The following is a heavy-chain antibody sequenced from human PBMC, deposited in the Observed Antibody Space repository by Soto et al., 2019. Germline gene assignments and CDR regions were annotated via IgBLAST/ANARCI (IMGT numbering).Heavy chain of an antibody. Sequence: QLRLQESGPGLVKPPETLSLICTVSGGSIISSPDWWGWVRQPPGKGPEWIASIYRDGATYYNPSLNSRVTVFVDSSKNQFSLKLTSVTAADTAIYYCARLAGSSFFTYWGQGTRVTVSS. CDR1: GGSIISSPDW. J-gene: IGHJ4*02. V-gene: IGHV4-39*01. CDR3: ARLAGSSFFTY. D-gene: IGHD6-6*01. CDR2: IYRDGAT.